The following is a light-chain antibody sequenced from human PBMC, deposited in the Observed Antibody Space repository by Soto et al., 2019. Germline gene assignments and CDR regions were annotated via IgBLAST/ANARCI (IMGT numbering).Light chain of an antibody. CDR2: TAS. Sequence: DIQMTQSPSTLSASIGDRVTITCRASQSISSWLAWYQQKPGKAPNLLIYTASNLESGVPSRFSGSGSGTEFTLTISSLQPDDFATYYCQQYNSYPLTFVPGTKVDIK. CDR1: QSISSW. J-gene: IGKJ3*01. CDR3: QQYNSYPLT. V-gene: IGKV1-5*03.